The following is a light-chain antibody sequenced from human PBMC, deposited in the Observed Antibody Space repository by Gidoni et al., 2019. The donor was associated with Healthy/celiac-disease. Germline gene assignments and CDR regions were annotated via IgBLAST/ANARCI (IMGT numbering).Light chain of an antibody. J-gene: IGLJ2*01. Sequence: QSALTQPASVSGSPGQSITISCTGTSSDVGGYNYVSWYQQHPGKAPKLMIDDVSNRPSGVSNRFSGAKSGNTASRTISGLQAEDEADYYCSSYTSSSTLGVFGGGTKLTVL. V-gene: IGLV2-14*01. CDR2: DVS. CDR1: SSDVGGYNY. CDR3: SSYTSSSTLGV.